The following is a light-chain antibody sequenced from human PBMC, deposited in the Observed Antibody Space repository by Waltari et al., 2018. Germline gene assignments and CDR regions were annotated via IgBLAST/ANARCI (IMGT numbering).Light chain of an antibody. J-gene: IGKJ2*01. CDR2: DVS. CDR3: HQNDKVPYT. Sequence: DIQMTQSPSSLSASLGDRITITCQASRDIRNFLNWYQQKPGQAPKLLIYDVSNLEAGVPSRFSGSGSGTDFTFTISSLQPGDLATYYCHQNDKVPYTFGQGTNVDI. V-gene: IGKV1-33*01. CDR1: RDIRNF.